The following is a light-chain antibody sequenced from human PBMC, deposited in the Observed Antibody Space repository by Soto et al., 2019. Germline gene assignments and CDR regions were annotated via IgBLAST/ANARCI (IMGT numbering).Light chain of an antibody. CDR2: EVR. J-gene: IGLJ2*01. Sequence: QSALTQPPSASGCPGQSVTISCTGSSNDLGGYNYVSWYQHHPGKAPKLLIYEVRERPSGVPDRFSGSKSGNTASLTVSGLQAEDEAEDYCSSYGGSDNLIFGGGTKLTVL. CDR3: SSYGGSDNLI. CDR1: SNDLGGYNY. V-gene: IGLV2-8*01.